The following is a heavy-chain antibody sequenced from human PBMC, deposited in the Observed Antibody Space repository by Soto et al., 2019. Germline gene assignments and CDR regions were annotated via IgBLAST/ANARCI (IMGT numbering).Heavy chain of an antibody. CDR3: AKDVAPTYYDILTGYDPFDY. V-gene: IGHV3-23*01. CDR2: ISGSGGST. D-gene: IGHD3-9*01. Sequence: EVQLLESGGGLVQPGGSLRLSCAASGFTFSSYAMSWVRQAPGKGLEWVSAISGSGGSTYYADSVKGRFTISRDNSKTTLYLQMNSLRAEDTAVYYCAKDVAPTYYDILTGYDPFDYWGQGTLVTVSS. J-gene: IGHJ4*02. CDR1: GFTFSSYA.